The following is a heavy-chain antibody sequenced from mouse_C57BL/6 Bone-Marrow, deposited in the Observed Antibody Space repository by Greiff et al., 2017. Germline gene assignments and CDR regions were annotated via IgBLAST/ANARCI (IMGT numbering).Heavy chain of an antibody. V-gene: IGHV1-55*01. J-gene: IGHJ1*03. CDR2: IYPGSGST. CDR1: GYTFTSYW. CDR3: ARGRVV. Sequence: QVQLQQPGAELVKPGASVKLSCKASGYTFTSYWITWVKQRPGQGLEWLGDIYPGSGSTNYNEKFKSKATLTVDTSSSHAYMQRTSLTSEASAVTGCARGRVVWGTGTTGTGSS.